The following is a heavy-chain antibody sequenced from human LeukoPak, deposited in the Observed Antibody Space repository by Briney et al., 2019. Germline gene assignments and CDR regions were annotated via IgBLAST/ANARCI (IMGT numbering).Heavy chain of an antibody. V-gene: IGHV3-48*04. D-gene: IGHD3-22*01. CDR3: ARAPDDYYDSGAFDY. CDR2: ISSSSSTI. CDR1: GFTFSSYS. J-gene: IGHJ4*02. Sequence: GGSLRLSCAASGFTFSSYSMNWVRQAPGKGLEWVSYISSSSSTIYYADSVKGRFTISRDNAKNSLYLQMNSLRAEDTAVYYCARAPDDYYDSGAFDYWGQGTLVTVSS.